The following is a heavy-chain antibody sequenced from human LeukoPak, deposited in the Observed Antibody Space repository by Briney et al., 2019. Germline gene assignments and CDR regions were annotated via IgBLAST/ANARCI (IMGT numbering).Heavy chain of an antibody. V-gene: IGHV4-59*08. D-gene: IGHD6-19*01. CDR2: IYYTGAT. CDR1: GASISSYY. CDR3: AKYGNSGWVIDN. J-gene: IGHJ4*02. Sequence: SETLSLTCTVSGASISSYYWSWIRQPPGKGLEWIGYIYYTGATNYNPSLKSRVTISVDTSKNQFSLKMTSVTAADTAVYFCAKYGNSGWVIDNWGQGTLVTVSS.